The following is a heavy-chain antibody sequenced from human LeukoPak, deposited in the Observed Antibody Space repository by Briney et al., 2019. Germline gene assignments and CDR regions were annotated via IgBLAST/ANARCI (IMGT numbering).Heavy chain of an antibody. CDR3: ARGSSALLNAFDI. Sequence: PGGSLRLSCAASGFTFSSYDINWVRQAPGKGLEWVSYISGSGNKIKYADSVKGRFTISRDNAKNSQYLQMNSLRAEDTAVYYCARGSSALLNAFDIWGQGTMVTVSS. J-gene: IGHJ3*02. V-gene: IGHV3-48*03. CDR1: GFTFSSYD. CDR2: ISGSGNKI. D-gene: IGHD3-22*01.